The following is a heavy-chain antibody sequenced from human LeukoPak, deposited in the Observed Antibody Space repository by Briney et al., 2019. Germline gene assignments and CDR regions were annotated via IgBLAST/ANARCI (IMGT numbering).Heavy chain of an antibody. CDR3: ARAWDTAMVNYCYGMDV. CDR1: GGSISSYY. Sequence: KTSETLSLTCTVSGGSISSYYWSWIRQPPGKGLEWIGYIYYSGSTNYNPSLKSRVTISVDTSKNQFSLKLSSVTAADTAVYYCARAWDTAMVNYCYGMDVWGQGTTVTVSS. D-gene: IGHD5-18*01. CDR2: IYYSGST. V-gene: IGHV4-59*01. J-gene: IGHJ6*02.